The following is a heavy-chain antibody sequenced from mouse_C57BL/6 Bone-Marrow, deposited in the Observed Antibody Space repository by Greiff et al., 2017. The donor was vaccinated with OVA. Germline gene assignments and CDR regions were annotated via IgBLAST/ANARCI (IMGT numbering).Heavy chain of an antibody. CDR3: ARHGRLRLGFDY. J-gene: IGHJ2*01. V-gene: IGHV5-6*01. Sequence: EVQLVESGGDLVKPGGSLKLSCAASGFTFSSYGMSWVRQTPDKGLEWVATISSGGSYTYYPDSVKGRVTLSRDNAKNTLYLQMSSLKSEDTAMDYCARHGRLRLGFDYWGQGTTRTVSA. CDR1: GFTFSSYG. D-gene: IGHD2-2*01. CDR2: ISSGGSYT.